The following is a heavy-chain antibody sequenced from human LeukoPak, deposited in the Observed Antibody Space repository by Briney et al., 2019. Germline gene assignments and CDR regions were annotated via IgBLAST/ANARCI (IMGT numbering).Heavy chain of an antibody. Sequence: GGSLRLSCAASGFTFSAYAMSWVRQAPGKGLEWVSAISGSGGSTYYADSVKGRFTISRDNSKNTLYLQMNSLRAEDTAVYYCARGGGIGGVKMGGYWGQGTLVTVSS. CDR3: ARGGGIGGVKMGGY. CDR2: ISGSGGST. J-gene: IGHJ4*02. V-gene: IGHV3-23*01. CDR1: GFTFSAYA. D-gene: IGHD1-26*01.